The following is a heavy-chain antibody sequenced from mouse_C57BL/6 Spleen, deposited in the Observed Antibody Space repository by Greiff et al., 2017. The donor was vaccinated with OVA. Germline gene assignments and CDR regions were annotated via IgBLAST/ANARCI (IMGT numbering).Heavy chain of an antibody. Sequence: DVKLQESGPELVKPGASVKISCKASGYSFTGYYMHWVKQSPGNILDWIGYIYPYNGVSSYNQKFKGKATLTVDKSSSTAYMELRSLTSEDSAVSYCARSVYSNYEGNYFDYWGQGTTLTVSS. D-gene: IGHD2-5*01. J-gene: IGHJ2*01. V-gene: IGHV1-31*01. CDR1: GYSFTGYY. CDR3: ARSVYSNYEGNYFDY. CDR2: IYPYNGVS.